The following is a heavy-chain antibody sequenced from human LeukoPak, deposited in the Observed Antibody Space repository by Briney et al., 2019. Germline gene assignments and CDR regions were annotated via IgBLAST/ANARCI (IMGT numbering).Heavy chain of an antibody. Sequence: SETLSLTCTVSGGSISSFYWTWIRQPPGKGLEWIGYIFHSGSTYYNPSLKSRVTISVDTSKNQFSLRLNSVTVADTAVYYCAREMAKFSRGPFDYWGQGTLVTVSS. CDR1: GGSISSFY. V-gene: IGHV4-59*12. CDR2: IFHSGST. J-gene: IGHJ4*02. CDR3: AREMAKFSRGPFDY. D-gene: IGHD5-24*01.